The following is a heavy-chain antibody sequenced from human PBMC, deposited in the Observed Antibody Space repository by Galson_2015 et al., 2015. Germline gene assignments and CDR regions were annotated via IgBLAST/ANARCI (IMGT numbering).Heavy chain of an antibody. CDR1: GYTFTSYA. D-gene: IGHD5-18*01. V-gene: IGHV1-3*01. Sequence: SVKVSCKASGYTFTSYAMHWVRQAPGQRLEWMGWINAGNGNTKYSQKFQGRVTITRDTSASTAYMELSSLRSEDTAVYYCARDRDTAMVHHYYYYYHMDVWGKGTTVTVSS. CDR3: ARDRDTAMVHHYYYYYHMDV. CDR2: INAGNGNT. J-gene: IGHJ6*03.